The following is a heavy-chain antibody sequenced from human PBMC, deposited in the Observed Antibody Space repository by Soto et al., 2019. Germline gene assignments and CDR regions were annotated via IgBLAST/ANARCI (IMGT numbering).Heavy chain of an antibody. CDR2: IWYDGSNK. V-gene: IGHV3-33*01. D-gene: IGHD3-3*01. Sequence: GGFLRLSCAASGFTFSSYGMHWVRQAPGKGLEWVAVIWYDGSNKYYADSVKGRFTISRDNSKNTLYLQMNSLRAEDTAVYYCAREGYDFWSGYHAFDIWGQGTMVTVSS. J-gene: IGHJ3*02. CDR3: AREGYDFWSGYHAFDI. CDR1: GFTFSSYG.